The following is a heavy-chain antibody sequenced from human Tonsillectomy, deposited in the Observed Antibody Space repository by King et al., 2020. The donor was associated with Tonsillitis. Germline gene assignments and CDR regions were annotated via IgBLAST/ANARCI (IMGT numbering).Heavy chain of an antibody. Sequence: VQLVESGAEVKKPGASVKVSCKASGYTFTSYGISWVRQAPGQGLEWMGWISAYNGNTNYAQKLQGRVTMTTDTSTSTAYMELRSLRSDDTAVYHCARGYCSTTSCYGRFDPWGQGTLVTVSS. D-gene: IGHD2-2*01. J-gene: IGHJ5*02. V-gene: IGHV1-18*04. CDR2: ISAYNGNT. CDR1: GYTFTSYG. CDR3: ARGYCSTTSCYGRFDP.